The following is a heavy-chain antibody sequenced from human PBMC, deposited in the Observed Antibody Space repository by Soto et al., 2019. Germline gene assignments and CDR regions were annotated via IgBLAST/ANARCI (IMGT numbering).Heavy chain of an antibody. CDR1: GASVCNYF. CDR3: ARQKDPYYYGMDV. V-gene: IGHV4-59*08. CDR2: IYHSGIT. J-gene: IGHJ6*02. Sequence: SEALARTCTGSGASVCNYFRRWIQQPPGKALEWIEYIYHSGITSYNPSLKSRVTISVDTSENQVSLKLILVTAADAAVYYCARQKDPYYYGMDVWGQGSTVTVSS.